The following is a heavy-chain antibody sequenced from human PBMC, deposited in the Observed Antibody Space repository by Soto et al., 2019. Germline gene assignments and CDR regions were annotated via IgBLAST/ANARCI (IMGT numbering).Heavy chain of an antibody. J-gene: IGHJ5*02. CDR1: GDSVSSNIAA. Sequence: SQALSLTCSISGDSVSSNIAAWNWIRQSPSRGLEWLGRTYYRSKWYNDYAVSVKSRITINPDTSKSQFSLQLNSVTPEDTAVYYCARDPLLWFGELRLDPWGQGTLVTVSS. V-gene: IGHV6-1*01. CDR2: TYYRSKWYN. D-gene: IGHD3-10*01. CDR3: ARDPLLWFGELRLDP.